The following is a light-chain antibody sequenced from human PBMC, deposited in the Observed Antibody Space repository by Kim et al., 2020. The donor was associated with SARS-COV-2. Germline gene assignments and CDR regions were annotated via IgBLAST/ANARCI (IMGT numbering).Light chain of an antibody. J-gene: IGKJ1*01. CDR2: AAS. Sequence: ASVGDGVTITCRASQGIRNDLAGYQHRPGRAPKLLIYAASSLQSGVPSRFSGSGSGTDFTLTISSLQPEDFATYYCVQDYNYPRTFGQGTKVDIK. CDR1: QGIRND. V-gene: IGKV1-6*01. CDR3: VQDYNYPRT.